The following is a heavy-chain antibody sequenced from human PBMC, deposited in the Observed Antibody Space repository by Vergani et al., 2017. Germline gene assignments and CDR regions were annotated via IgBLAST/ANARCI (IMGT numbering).Heavy chain of an antibody. D-gene: IGHD2/OR15-2a*01. Sequence: QVQLVESGGGVVQPGTSLRLSCAASGFIFKNHGMQWVRQAPGKGLEWVALIWDDGSKKNYGDSMKGRFTIVRDNSKDTLYLEMNSLRGEDSAVYYCVRHSWFRSCKSVNCSSWDYWGRGAQATVSS. CDR2: IWDDGSKK. CDR1: GFIFKNHG. V-gene: IGHV3-33*01. CDR3: VRHSWFRSCKSVNCSSWDY. J-gene: IGHJ4*02.